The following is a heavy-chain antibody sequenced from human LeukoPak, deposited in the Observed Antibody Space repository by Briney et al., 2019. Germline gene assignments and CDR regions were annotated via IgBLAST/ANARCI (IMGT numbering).Heavy chain of an antibody. D-gene: IGHD5-24*01. Sequence: PGGSLRLSCAASGFTFSSYAMTWVRQAPGKGLEWVSSISGSGGSTYSADSVKGRFTISGDNSRNTLYLQMNSLRAEDTAVYYCAKETSRNGWFYFDYWGQGNLVTFSS. V-gene: IGHV3-23*01. CDR3: AKETSRNGWFYFDY. CDR1: GFTFSSYA. CDR2: ISGSGGST. J-gene: IGHJ4*02.